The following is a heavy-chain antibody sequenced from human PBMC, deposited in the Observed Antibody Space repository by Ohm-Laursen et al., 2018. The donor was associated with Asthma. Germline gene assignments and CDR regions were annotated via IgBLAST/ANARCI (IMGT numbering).Heavy chain of an antibody. CDR2: ISVYNGST. D-gene: IGHD2-21*01. J-gene: IGHJ4*02. CDR1: GYTFTGYY. Sequence: ASVKVSCKASGYTFTGYYMHWVRQAPGQGLEWMGWISVYNGSTDYAQKFQGRVTMTTDTSTGTAYMDLRSLRSDDTAVYYCVRDVVDRFDFWGQGSLVIVSS. CDR3: VRDVVDRFDF. V-gene: IGHV1-18*04.